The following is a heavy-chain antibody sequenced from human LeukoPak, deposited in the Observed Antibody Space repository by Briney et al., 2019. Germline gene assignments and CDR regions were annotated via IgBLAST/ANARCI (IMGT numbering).Heavy chain of an antibody. Sequence: PGGSLRLSCAASGFTFSDYAMNWVRQAPGKGLEWVSGISGSGDSTYYADSVKGRFTISRDTSKNTVYLQMNSLRAEDSALYYCARDGDYGSGSYYDCWGQGTLVTVSS. V-gene: IGHV3-23*01. D-gene: IGHD3-10*01. CDR2: ISGSGDST. J-gene: IGHJ4*02. CDR1: GFTFSDYA. CDR3: ARDGDYGSGSYYDC.